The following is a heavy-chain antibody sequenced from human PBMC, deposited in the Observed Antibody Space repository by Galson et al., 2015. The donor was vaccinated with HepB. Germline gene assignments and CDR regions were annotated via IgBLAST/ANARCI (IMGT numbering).Heavy chain of an antibody. J-gene: IGHJ4*02. CDR3: ARDLALPGMATSGADY. V-gene: IGHV3-7*03. CDR1: GFTFRNYW. CDR2: IDQDGNEE. Sequence: SLRLSCAASGFTFRNYWMSWVRQAPGKGLYWVANIDQDGNEEYCVDSVKGRFTIYRDNAKNSLYLHMNSLRVEDTAVYYCARDLALPGMATSGADYWGRGTLVTVSS. D-gene: IGHD5-24*01.